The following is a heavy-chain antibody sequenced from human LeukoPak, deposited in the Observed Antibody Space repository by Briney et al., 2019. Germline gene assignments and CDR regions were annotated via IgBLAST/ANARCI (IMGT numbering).Heavy chain of an antibody. Sequence: GGSLRLSCAAPGFTFSSYSMDWVRQAPGKGPEWVSSISSSTTYIHYADSVKGRFTISRDNAKNSLFLQMNSLRADDTAVYYCAGAPYCGGDCYGAFDIWGQGTMVTVSS. CDR1: GFTFSSYS. V-gene: IGHV3-21*01. D-gene: IGHD2-21*02. CDR2: ISSSTTYI. J-gene: IGHJ3*02. CDR3: AGAPYCGGDCYGAFDI.